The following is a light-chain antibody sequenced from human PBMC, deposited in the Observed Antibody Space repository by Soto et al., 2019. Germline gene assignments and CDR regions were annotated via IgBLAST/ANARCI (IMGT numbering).Light chain of an antibody. V-gene: IGKV1-12*01. CDR1: QGISSW. CDR2: AAS. CDR3: QQNDDFPLT. J-gene: IGKJ4*01. Sequence: DIHVTLSPSSLSAYVGDRVTITCRASQGISSWLAWYQQKPGKAPKLLIYAASSLQSGVPSRFSGSGFGTDFTLSISSLQPEDSASYFCQQNDDFPLTFGGGTKVDIK.